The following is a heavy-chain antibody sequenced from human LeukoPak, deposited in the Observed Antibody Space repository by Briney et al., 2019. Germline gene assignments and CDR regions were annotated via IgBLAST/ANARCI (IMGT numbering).Heavy chain of an antibody. V-gene: IGHV3-23*01. Sequence: GESLRLSCAASGFTFSSYAMSWVRQAPGKGLEWVSAISGSGGSTYYADSVKGRFTISRDNSKNTLYLQMNSLRAEDTAVYYCAKVRPFVDIVVVPAATDWFDPWGQGTLVTVSS. CDR2: ISGSGGST. CDR1: GFTFSSYA. J-gene: IGHJ5*02. CDR3: AKVRPFVDIVVVPAATDWFDP. D-gene: IGHD2-2*03.